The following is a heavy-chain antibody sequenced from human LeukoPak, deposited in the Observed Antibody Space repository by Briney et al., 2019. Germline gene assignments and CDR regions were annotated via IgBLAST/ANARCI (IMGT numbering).Heavy chain of an antibody. Sequence: ASVKVSCKASGYTFTDYYMHWVRQAPGQGLQWMGWINPNSGGTDYAQKFQGRVTMTRDTSISTACMELSRLRSDDTAVYFCARVLYWNYDYYGMDVWGQGTTVTVSS. CDR1: GYTFTDYY. V-gene: IGHV1-2*02. J-gene: IGHJ6*02. CDR2: INPNSGGT. CDR3: ARVLYWNYDYYGMDV. D-gene: IGHD1-1*01.